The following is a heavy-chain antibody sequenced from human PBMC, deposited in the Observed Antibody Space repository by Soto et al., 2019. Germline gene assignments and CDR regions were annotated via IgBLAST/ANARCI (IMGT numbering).Heavy chain of an antibody. D-gene: IGHD1-26*01. J-gene: IGHJ6*02. CDR1: GYSFTSYW. CDR2: IDPSDSYT. CDR3: ARHYVRVGATLGYYYYGMDV. V-gene: IGHV5-10-1*01. Sequence: VESLKISCKGSGYSFTSYWISWVRQMPGKCLEWMGRIDPSDSYTNYSPSFQGHVTISADKSISTAYLQWSSLKASDTAMYYCARHYVRVGATLGYYYYGMDVWGQGTTVTVSS.